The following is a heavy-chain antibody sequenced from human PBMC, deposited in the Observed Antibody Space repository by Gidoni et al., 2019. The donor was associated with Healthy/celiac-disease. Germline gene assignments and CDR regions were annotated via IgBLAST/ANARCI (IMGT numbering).Heavy chain of an antibody. CDR3: TTAPDRITMVRGVIGLDY. J-gene: IGHJ4*02. V-gene: IGHV3-15*01. CDR1: GFTFSKAW. D-gene: IGHD3-10*01. CDR2: IKSKTDGWTT. Sequence: EVQLVESGGGLVKHGGSLRLSWAASGFTFSKAWRSWVRQAPGKGREWVGRIKSKTDGWTTDSAAPVKGRFTISRDDSKNTLYLQMNSLKTEDTAVYYCTTAPDRITMVRGVIGLDYWGQGTLVTVSS.